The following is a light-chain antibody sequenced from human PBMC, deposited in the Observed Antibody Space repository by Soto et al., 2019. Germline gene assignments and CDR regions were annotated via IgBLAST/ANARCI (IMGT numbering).Light chain of an antibody. J-gene: IGLJ1*01. CDR3: SSYTSSSTYNYA. CDR1: SSDVGGYNY. V-gene: IGLV2-14*01. CDR2: EVS. Sequence: QSALTQPASVSGSPGQSITISCTGTSSDVGGYNYVSWYQQHPGKAPKLMIYEVSNRPSGVSNRCSGSKSGNTASLTISGLQAEDEADYYCSSYTSSSTYNYAFGTGTKLTVL.